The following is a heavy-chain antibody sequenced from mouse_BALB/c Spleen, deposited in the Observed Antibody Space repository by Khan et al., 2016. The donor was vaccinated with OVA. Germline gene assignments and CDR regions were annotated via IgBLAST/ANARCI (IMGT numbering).Heavy chain of an antibody. CDR1: GYTFTDYA. CDR3: GRGGKFAY. D-gene: IGHD1-1*02. CDR2: ISTIYGDA. V-gene: IGHV1S137*01. Sequence: QVQLKESGAELVRPGVSVKISCKASGYTFTDYAMHWVKQRHAKSLEWIGVISTIYGDADYNQKFQGKASMTVDRSSSTVYMELARLTSEDSAIYYCGRGGKFAYWGQGTLVTVSA. J-gene: IGHJ3*01.